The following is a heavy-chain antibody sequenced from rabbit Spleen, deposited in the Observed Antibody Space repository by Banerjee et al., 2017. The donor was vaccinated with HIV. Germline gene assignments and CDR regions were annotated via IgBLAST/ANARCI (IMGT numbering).Heavy chain of an antibody. CDR1: GFDFSSGYD. CDR2: IDTSDGDT. CDR3: ARGSGIDPTRLDL. D-gene: IGHD1-1*01. J-gene: IGHJ6*01. Sequence: QQLVESGGGLVKPGASLTLTCKASGFDFSSGYDMCWVRQAPGKGLEWIACIDTSDGDTDYANWPKGRFTISKASSTTVTLQMTSLTAADTATYFCARGSGIDPTRLDLWGPGTLVTVS. V-gene: IGHV1S40*01.